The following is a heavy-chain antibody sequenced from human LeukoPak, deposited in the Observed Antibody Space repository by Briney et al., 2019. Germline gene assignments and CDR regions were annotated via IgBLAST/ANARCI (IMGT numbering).Heavy chain of an antibody. CDR3: ARAQRVVNYYGSGSYYDY. CDR1: GYTFTGYT. Sequence: APVKVSCKASGYTFTGYTIHWVRQAPGQGLEWMGWINPNSGGTNSAQKFQGRVTMTRDTSISTAYMELSRLRSDDTAVYYCARAQRVVNYYGSGSYYDYWGQGTLVTVSS. CDR2: INPNSGGT. D-gene: IGHD3-10*01. J-gene: IGHJ4*02. V-gene: IGHV1-2*02.